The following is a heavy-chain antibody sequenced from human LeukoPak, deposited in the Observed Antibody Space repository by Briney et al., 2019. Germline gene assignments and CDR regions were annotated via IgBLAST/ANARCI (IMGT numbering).Heavy chain of an antibody. CDR1: GYTFTSYG. J-gene: IGHJ4*02. CDR2: ISAYNGNT. D-gene: IGHD2-21*01. V-gene: IGHV1-18*01. Sequence: ASVKVSCKASGYTFTSYGISWVRQAPGQGLEWMGWISAYNGNTNYAQKLQGRVTMTTDTSTSTAYMELSSLRSEDTAVYYCARDPDSYCGGDCYSYFDYWGQGTLVTVSS. CDR3: ARDPDSYCGGDCYSYFDY.